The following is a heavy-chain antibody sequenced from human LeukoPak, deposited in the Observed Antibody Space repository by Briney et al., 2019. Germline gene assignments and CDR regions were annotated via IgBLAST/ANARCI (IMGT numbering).Heavy chain of an antibody. CDR3: ARGGGGFDY. CDR2: IYYSGST. V-gene: IGHV4-39*07. D-gene: IGHD2-15*01. J-gene: IGHJ4*02. Sequence: TTSETLSLTCTVSGGSISSSSYYWGWMRQPPGKGLEWIGSIYYSGSTYYNPSLKSRVTISVCTSKNQFSVKLSSVTAADTDVYYCARGGGGFDYWGQGTLVTVSS. CDR1: GGSISSSSYY.